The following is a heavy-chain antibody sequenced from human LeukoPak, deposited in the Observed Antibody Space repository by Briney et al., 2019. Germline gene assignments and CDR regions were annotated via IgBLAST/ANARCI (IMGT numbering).Heavy chain of an antibody. Sequence: GGSLRLSCAASGFTFNNYWMHWVRQAPGKGLEWVSGISWNSGSIGYADSVKGRFIISRDNAKNSLYLQMNSLRPEDTAFYYCAKDIRAVVAAASLDYWGQGTLVTVSS. CDR1: GFTFNNYW. D-gene: IGHD2-15*01. J-gene: IGHJ4*02. CDR3: AKDIRAVVAAASLDY. CDR2: ISWNSGSI. V-gene: IGHV3-9*01.